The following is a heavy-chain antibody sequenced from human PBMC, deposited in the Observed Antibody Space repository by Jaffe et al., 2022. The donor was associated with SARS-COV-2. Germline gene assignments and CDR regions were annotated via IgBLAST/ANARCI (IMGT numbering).Heavy chain of an antibody. J-gene: IGHJ3*02. CDR2: IYPGDSDT. CDR1: GYSFTSYW. V-gene: IGHV5-51*01. D-gene: IGHD5-12*01. Sequence: EVQLVQSGAEVKKPGESLKISCKGSGYSFTSYWIGWVRQMPGKGLEWMGIIYPGDSDTRYSPSFQGQVTISADKSISTAYLQWSSLKASDTAMYYCARQGRGYSGYDPWGYAFDIWGQGTMVTVSS. CDR3: ARQGRGYSGYDPWGYAFDI.